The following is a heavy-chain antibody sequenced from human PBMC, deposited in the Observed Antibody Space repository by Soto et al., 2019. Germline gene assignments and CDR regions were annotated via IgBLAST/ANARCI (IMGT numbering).Heavy chain of an antibody. D-gene: IGHD6-13*01. CDR2: IYYSGST. J-gene: IGHJ5*02. CDR3: ARERPDGSRLDP. V-gene: IGHV4-30-4*01. CDR1: GGSISSGDYY. Sequence: QVQLQESGPGLVKPSQTLSLTCTVSGGSISSGDYYWSWIRQPPGKGLEWIGYIYYSGSTYYNPSLTSRVPISADTSKTQSSLKLRSVTAADTAVYYCARERPDGSRLDPWGQGTLVTVSS.